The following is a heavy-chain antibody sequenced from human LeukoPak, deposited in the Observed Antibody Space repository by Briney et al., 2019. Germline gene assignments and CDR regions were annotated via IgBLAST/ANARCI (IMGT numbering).Heavy chain of an antibody. V-gene: IGHV3-74*01. CDR2: IKSDGGLT. CDR1: GFTFSDYW. Sequence: PGGSLRLSCAASGFTFSDYWMHSVRHAPGKGLVWVSRIKSDGGLTNYADSVKGRFTISRDDSKNTLFLQMSSLRAEDTAVYYCAKGNRVSYYYYMDVWGKGTTVAVSS. CDR3: AKGNRVSYYYYMDV. J-gene: IGHJ6*03. D-gene: IGHD2/OR15-2a*01.